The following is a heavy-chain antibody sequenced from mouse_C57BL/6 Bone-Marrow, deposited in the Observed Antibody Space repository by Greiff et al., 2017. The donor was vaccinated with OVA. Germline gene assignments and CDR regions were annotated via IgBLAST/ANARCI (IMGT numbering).Heavy chain of an antibody. Sequence: DVQLVESGGGLVKPGGSLKLSCAASGFTFSSYAMSWVRQTPEKRLEWVATISDGGSYTYYPDNVKGRFTISRDNAKNNLYLQMSHLKSEDTAMYYCAREYYGSSYVDWYFDVWGTGTTVTVSS. V-gene: IGHV5-4*01. CDR2: ISDGGSYT. CDR3: AREYYGSSYVDWYFDV. D-gene: IGHD1-1*01. J-gene: IGHJ1*03. CDR1: GFTFSSYA.